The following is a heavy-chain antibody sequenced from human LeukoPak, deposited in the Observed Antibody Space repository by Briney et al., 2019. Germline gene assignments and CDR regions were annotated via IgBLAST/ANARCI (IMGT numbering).Heavy chain of an antibody. V-gene: IGHV3-23*01. CDR2: ISGRGGST. CDR3: AKDNVVVVAATFRY. CDR1: GFTFSSYA. J-gene: IGHJ4*02. Sequence: GGSLRLSCAASGFTFSSYAMSWVRQAPGKGLEWVSAISGRGGSTYYADSVKGRFTISRDNSKNTLYLQMNSLRAEDRAVYYCAKDNVVVVAATFRYWGKGTLVTVSS. D-gene: IGHD2-15*01.